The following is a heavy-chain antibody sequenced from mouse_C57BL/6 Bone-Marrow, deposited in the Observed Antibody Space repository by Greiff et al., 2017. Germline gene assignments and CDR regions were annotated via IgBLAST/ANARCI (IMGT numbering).Heavy chain of an antibody. CDR3: AREDYYGSSPWCAY. Sequence: QVQLQQSGAELARPGASVKLSCKASGYTFTSYGISWVKQRTGQGLEWIGEIYPRSGNTYYNEKFKGKATLTADKSSSTAYMGLRSLTSEDSAVYFCAREDYYGSSPWCAYWGQGTLVTVSA. CDR1: GYTFTSYG. V-gene: IGHV1-81*01. CDR2: IYPRSGNT. J-gene: IGHJ3*01. D-gene: IGHD1-1*01.